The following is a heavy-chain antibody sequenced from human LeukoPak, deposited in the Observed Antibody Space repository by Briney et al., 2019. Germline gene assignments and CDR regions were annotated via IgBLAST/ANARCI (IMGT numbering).Heavy chain of an antibody. D-gene: IGHD5-24*01. Sequence: SETLSLTCSVSGYSIRSGYQWGWIRQPPGKGLEWIGSINYSGTTYDNPYLKSRVTLSIDTSKNQFSLNVRSVTAADTAPYFCARAEINDYNRYWGQGILVIVSS. CDR1: GYSIRSGYQ. CDR2: INYSGTT. V-gene: IGHV4-38-2*02. J-gene: IGHJ4*02. CDR3: ARAEINDYNRY.